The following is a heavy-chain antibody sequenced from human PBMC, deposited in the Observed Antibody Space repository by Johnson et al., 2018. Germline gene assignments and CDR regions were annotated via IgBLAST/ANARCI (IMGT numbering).Heavy chain of an antibody. D-gene: IGHD4-17*01. J-gene: IGHJ6*02. Sequence: QVQLVQSGAEVKKPGSSVKVSCKASGGTFSSYAISWVRQAPGQGLEWMGGIIPIFGTANYAQKFQGRVTITAEESTSTAYMELSRLRSEDTAVSSCARDGTVSTVSALDVWGQGTTVTVAS. CDR2: IIPIFGTA. V-gene: IGHV1-69*12. CDR1: GGTFSSYA. CDR3: ARDGTVSTVSALDV.